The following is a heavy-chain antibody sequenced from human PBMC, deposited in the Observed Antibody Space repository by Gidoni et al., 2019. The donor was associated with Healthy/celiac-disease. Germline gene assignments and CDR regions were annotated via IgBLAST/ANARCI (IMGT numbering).Heavy chain of an antibody. V-gene: IGHV3-7*01. D-gene: IGHD6-13*01. J-gene: IGHJ4*02. Sequence: EVQLVESGGGLVQPGGSLRLSCPASGYTVSSYWMSWVRQAPGKGLEWVANIKQDGSEKYYVDSVKGRFTISRDNAKNSLYLQMNSLRAEDTAVYYCARDWGWASSSRFDYWGQGTLVTVSS. CDR3: ARDWGWASSSRFDY. CDR2: IKQDGSEK. CDR1: GYTVSSYW.